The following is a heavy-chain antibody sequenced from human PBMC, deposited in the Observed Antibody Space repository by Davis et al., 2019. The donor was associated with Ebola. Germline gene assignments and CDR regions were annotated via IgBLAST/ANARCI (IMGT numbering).Heavy chain of an antibody. D-gene: IGHD6-13*01. CDR1: GFTFSSYW. CDR3: ARVEQQLASYYYYYGMDV. CDR2: INSDGSST. Sequence: PGGSLRLSCAASGFTFSSYWMHWVRQAPGKGLVWVSRINSDGSSTSYADSVKGRFTISRDNAKNTLYLQMNSLRAEDTAVYYCARVEQQLASYYYYYGMDVWGQGTTVTVSS. V-gene: IGHV3-74*01. J-gene: IGHJ6*02.